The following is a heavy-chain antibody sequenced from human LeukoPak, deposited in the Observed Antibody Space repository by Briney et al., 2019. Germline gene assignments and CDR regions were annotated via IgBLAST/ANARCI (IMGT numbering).Heavy chain of an antibody. J-gene: IGHJ4*02. Sequence: GGSLRLSCAASGNYWMHWVRQVPGKGLVWVSHINSDGSWTSYADSMKGRFTISKDNAKNTVYLQMNSLRAEDTAVYYCVSFYETYWGRGTLVTVSS. CDR2: INSDGSWT. CDR1: GNYW. D-gene: IGHD2/OR15-2a*01. CDR3: VSFYETY. V-gene: IGHV3-74*01.